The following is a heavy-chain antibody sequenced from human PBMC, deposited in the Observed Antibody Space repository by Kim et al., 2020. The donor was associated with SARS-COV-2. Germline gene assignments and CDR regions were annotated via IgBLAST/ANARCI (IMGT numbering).Heavy chain of an antibody. Sequence: VRRRFPIPRDNAKNTLYLKINSLRAEDTAVYYCARLPALRYFDWAEFDYWGQGTLVTVSS. V-gene: IGHV3-74*01. J-gene: IGHJ4*02. D-gene: IGHD3-9*01. CDR3: ARLPALRYFDWAEFDY.